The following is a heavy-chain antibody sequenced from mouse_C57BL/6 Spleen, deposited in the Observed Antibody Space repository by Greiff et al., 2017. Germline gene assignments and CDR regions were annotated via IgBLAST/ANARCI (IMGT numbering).Heavy chain of an antibody. CDR1: GFSLTSYG. V-gene: IGHV2-5*01. J-gene: IGHJ4*01. CDR2: IWRGGST. Sequence: VKVVESGPGLVQPSQSLSITCTVSGFSLTSYGVHWVRQSPGKGLEWLGVIWRGGSTDYNAAFMSRLSITKDNSKSQVFFKMNSLQADDTAIYYCATRADYYGSSFYAMDYWSQGTSVTVST. CDR3: ATRADYYGSSFYAMDY. D-gene: IGHD1-1*01.